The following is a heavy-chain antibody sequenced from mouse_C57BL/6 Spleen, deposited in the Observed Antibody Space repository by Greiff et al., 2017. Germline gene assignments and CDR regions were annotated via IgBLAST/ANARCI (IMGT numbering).Heavy chain of an antibody. CDR1: GFTFSSYA. V-gene: IGHV5-9-1*02. CDR2: ISSGGDYN. Sequence: EVKVVESGEGLVKPGGSLKISCAASGFTFSSYAMSWVRQTPEKRLEWVAYISSGGDYNHYADTVKGRFTISRDNARNTLYLQMSSLKSEDTAMYYCTRDQYCSSYLVYFDVWCTGTSVTVSS. J-gene: IGHJ1*03. CDR3: TRDQYCSSYLVYFDV. D-gene: IGHD1-1*01.